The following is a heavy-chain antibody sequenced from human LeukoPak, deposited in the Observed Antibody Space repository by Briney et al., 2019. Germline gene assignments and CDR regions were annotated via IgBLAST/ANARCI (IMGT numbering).Heavy chain of an antibody. V-gene: IGHV4-34*01. CDR2: INHSGST. J-gene: IGHJ6*02. D-gene: IGHD2-2*01. CDR3: ARRRWRYCSSTSCYRGALDV. Sequence: SETLSLTCAVYGGSFSGYYWSWIRQPPGKGLEWIGEINHSGSTNYNPSLKSRVTISVDTSKNQFSLKLSSVTAADTAVYYCARRRWRYCSSTSCYRGALDVWGQGTTVTVSS. CDR1: GGSFSGYY.